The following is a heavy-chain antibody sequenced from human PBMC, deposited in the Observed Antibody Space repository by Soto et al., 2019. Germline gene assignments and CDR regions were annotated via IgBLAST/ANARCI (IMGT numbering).Heavy chain of an antibody. Sequence: QVQLVQSGAEVKKPGSSVKVSCKASGGTFSSYAIIWVRQAPGQGLEWMGGIIPIFGTANYAQKFQGRVTITADESTSTAYMELSSLRSDDTAVYYCARSPKGSSHHAGGYFPHWCQGTLVPVSS. D-gene: IGHD1-26*01. CDR3: ARSPKGSSHHAGGYFPH. J-gene: IGHJ1*01. CDR1: GGTFSSYA. V-gene: IGHV1-69*12. CDR2: IIPIFGTA.